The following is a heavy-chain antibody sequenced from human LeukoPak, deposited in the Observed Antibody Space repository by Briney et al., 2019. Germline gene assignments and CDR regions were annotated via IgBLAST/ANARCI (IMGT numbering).Heavy chain of an antibody. J-gene: IGHJ4*01. V-gene: IGHV4-59*01. Sequence: KPSETLSLTCTVSGGSISSYYWSWIRQPPGKGLEWIGYIYYSGSANYNPSLKSRVTISVDTSKNQLSLKLNSVTAADTAVYYCARHGDTADGVDYWGQGTLVTVSS. CDR2: IYYSGSA. CDR3: ARHGDTADGVDY. D-gene: IGHD5-18*01. CDR1: GGSISSYY.